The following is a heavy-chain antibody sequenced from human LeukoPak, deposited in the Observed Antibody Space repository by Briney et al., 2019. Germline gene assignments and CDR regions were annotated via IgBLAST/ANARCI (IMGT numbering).Heavy chain of an antibody. V-gene: IGHV1-69*05. J-gene: IGHJ6*03. CDR2: ITPVFGTP. Sequence: SVKVSCKASGGTFRTYSVTWVRQAPGQGLEWMGGITPVFGTPNYAQKFQGRVKVTTDDATGTAYMELSSLMSEDTAIYYCARVDRYHFYLDVWGKGTPVTVSS. CDR3: ARVDRYHFYLDV. CDR1: GGTFRTYS.